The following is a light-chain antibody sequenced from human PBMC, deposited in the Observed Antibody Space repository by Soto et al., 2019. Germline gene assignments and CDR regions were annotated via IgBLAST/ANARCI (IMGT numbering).Light chain of an antibody. CDR2: DAS. Sequence: EIVLTQSPATLSLSPGERATLSCRASQSVRSYLAWYQQKPGQAPRLLSYDASNRATGIPARFSGSGSGTDFTLTISSLEPEDFAVYYCQQRNNWHPLTFRGGNKLEMK. CDR3: QQRNNWHPLT. V-gene: IGKV3-11*01. CDR1: QSVRSY. J-gene: IGKJ4*01.